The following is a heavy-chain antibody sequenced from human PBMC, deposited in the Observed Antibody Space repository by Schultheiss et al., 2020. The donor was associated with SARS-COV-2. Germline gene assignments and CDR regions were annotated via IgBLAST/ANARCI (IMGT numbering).Heavy chain of an antibody. CDR1: GGSFSGYY. CDR2: INHSGST. Sequence: GSLRLSCAVYGGSFSGYYWSWIRQPPGKGLEWIGEINHSGSTNYNPSLKSRVTISVDTSKNQFSLKLSSVTAADTAVYYCARDYDILTGYYPRGRYYGMDVWGQGTTVTVSS. CDR3: ARDYDILTGYYPRGRYYGMDV. J-gene: IGHJ6*02. D-gene: IGHD3-9*01. V-gene: IGHV4-34*01.